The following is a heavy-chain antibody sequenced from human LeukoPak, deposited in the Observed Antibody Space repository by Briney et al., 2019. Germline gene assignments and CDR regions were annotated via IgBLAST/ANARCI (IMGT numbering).Heavy chain of an antibody. D-gene: IGHD3-10*01. J-gene: IGHJ4*02. V-gene: IGHV4-59*12. CDR1: GGSISSYY. Sequence: PSETLSLTCTVSGGSISSYYWSWIRQPPGKGLEWIGYIYYSGGTNYNPSLKSRVTISVDTSKNQFSLKLSSVTAADTAVYYCARVKITMVQGVIDYWGQGTLVTVSS. CDR3: ARVKITMVQGVIDY. CDR2: IYYSGGT.